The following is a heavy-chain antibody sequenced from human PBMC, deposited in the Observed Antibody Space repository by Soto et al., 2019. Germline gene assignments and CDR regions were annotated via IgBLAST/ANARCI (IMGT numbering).Heavy chain of an antibody. Sequence: SLTCTVSGGSISSSRYYWGWIRQPPGKGLEWIASIYYSGSTYYNPSLKSRVTISVDTSKNQFSLKLSSVTAADTAVYYCARHRGYYDILTGYYTELNFDYWGQGTLVTVSS. CDR1: GGSISSSRYY. D-gene: IGHD3-9*01. V-gene: IGHV4-39*01. CDR2: IYYSGST. CDR3: ARHRGYYDILTGYYTELNFDY. J-gene: IGHJ4*02.